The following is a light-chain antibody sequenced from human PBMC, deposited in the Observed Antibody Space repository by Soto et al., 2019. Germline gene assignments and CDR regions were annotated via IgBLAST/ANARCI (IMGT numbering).Light chain of an antibody. V-gene: IGLV1-47*01. CDR2: RNN. CDR3: AAWDDSLGGWV. CDR1: SSNIGSNY. J-gene: IGLJ3*02. Sequence: QSVLTQPPSASGTPGQRVTISCSGSSSNIGSNYVYWYQQLPGTAPKLLIYRNNQRPSGVPDRFSGSKSGTSASLAISGLRSDDEDDYYCAAWDDSLGGWVFGGGTKVTVL.